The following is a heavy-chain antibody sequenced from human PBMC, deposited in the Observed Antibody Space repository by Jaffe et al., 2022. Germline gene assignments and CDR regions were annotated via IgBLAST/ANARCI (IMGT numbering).Heavy chain of an antibody. V-gene: IGHV3-49*03. J-gene: IGHJ4*02. CDR1: GFTFGDYA. CDR3: TTAYDFWSGYYSEPFDY. Sequence: EVQLVESGGGLVQPGRSLRLSCTASGFTFGDYAMSWFRQAPGKGLEWVGFIRSKAYGGTTEYAASVKGRFTISRDDSKSIAYLQMNSLKTEDTAVYYCTTAYDFWSGYYSEPFDYWGQGTLVTVSS. D-gene: IGHD3-3*01. CDR2: IRSKAYGGTT.